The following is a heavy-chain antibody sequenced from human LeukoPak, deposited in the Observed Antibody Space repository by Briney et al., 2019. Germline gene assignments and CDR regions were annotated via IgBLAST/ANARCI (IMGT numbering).Heavy chain of an antibody. D-gene: IGHD3-10*01. J-gene: IGHJ4*02. Sequence: GVLRLSCAASGFTFSSYWMHWVRQAPVKGLVWVSHINADGGSTSYADSVRGRFTISRDNAKNTLYLHMTRLRAEDTAVYYCARLYASGSSDYWGEGTLVTVSS. CDR2: INADGGST. V-gene: IGHV3-74*01. CDR1: GFTFSSYW. CDR3: ARLYASGSSDY.